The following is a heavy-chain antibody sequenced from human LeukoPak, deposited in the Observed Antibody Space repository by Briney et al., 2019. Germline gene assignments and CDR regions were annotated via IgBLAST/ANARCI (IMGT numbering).Heavy chain of an antibody. J-gene: IGHJ3*02. CDR2: IIPIFGTA. CDR3: ARVRGQLERRRAFDI. D-gene: IGHD1-1*01. Sequence: ASVKVSCKASGGTFSSYAISWVRQAPGQGLEWMGGIIPIFGTANYAQKFQGRVTITAEESTSTAYMELSSLRSEDTAVYYCARVRGQLERRRAFDIWGQGTMVTVSS. V-gene: IGHV1-69*01. CDR1: GGTFSSYA.